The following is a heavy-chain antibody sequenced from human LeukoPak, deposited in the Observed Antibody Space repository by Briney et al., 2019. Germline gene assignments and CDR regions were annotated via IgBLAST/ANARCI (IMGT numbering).Heavy chain of an antibody. CDR1: GFTFSSYA. J-gene: IGHJ3*02. CDR2: ISGSGRST. V-gene: IGHV3-23*01. CDR3: AKVPYSSGFNGDAFDI. D-gene: IGHD6-19*01. Sequence: GSLRLSCAASGFTFSSYAMSWVRQAPGKGLEWVSAISGSGRSTYYADSVKGRFTIYRDNSKNTLYLEMNSLTVEDTAVYYCAKVPYSSGFNGDAFDIWGQGTMVTVSS.